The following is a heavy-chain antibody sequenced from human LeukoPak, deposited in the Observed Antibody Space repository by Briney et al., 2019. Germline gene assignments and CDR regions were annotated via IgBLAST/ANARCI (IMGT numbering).Heavy chain of an antibody. CDR3: ARYSGSFPGWLDP. D-gene: IGHD1-26*01. CDR1: GLTFSSSW. J-gene: IGHJ5*02. V-gene: IGHV3-7*01. CDR2: INPAGSQK. Sequence: GGSLRLSCAASGLTFSSSWMNWIRQAPGKGPEWLANINPAGSQKDYVNSVKGRFTISRDNAKDSVFLQMNNLRAEDTAVYYCARYSGSFPGWLDPWGPGTLVTVSS.